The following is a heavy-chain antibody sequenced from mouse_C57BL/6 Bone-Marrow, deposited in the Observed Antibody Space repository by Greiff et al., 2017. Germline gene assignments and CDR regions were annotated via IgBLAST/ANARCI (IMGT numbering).Heavy chain of an antibody. CDR1: GYTFTSYW. Sequence: VHVKQSGTVLARPGASVKMSCKTSGYTFTSYWMHWVKQRPGQGLEWIGAIYPGNSDTSYNQKFKGKAKLTAVTSASTAYMELSSLTNEDSAVYYCTRSNGSSWYFDVWGTGTTVTVSS. CDR2: IYPGNSDT. CDR3: TRSNGSSWYFDV. D-gene: IGHD1-1*01. V-gene: IGHV1-5*01. J-gene: IGHJ1*03.